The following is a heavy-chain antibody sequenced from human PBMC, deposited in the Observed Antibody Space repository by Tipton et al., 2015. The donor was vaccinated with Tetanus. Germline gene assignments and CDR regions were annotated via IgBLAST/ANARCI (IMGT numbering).Heavy chain of an antibody. CDR2: DSGYSGNT. CDR3: ARMTSLTAFGGGFDS. Sequence: QLVQSGPEVKQPGASVKVSCKASGYTFTKYGINWVRQAPGQGLEWMGWDSGYSGNTNYAQKLQGRVTMTTDTSTNTAYMELRSLTSADTAVYYCARMTSLTAFGGGFDSWGQGTPVTVSS. J-gene: IGHJ4*02. CDR1: GYTFTKYG. V-gene: IGHV1-18*01. D-gene: IGHD4-17*01.